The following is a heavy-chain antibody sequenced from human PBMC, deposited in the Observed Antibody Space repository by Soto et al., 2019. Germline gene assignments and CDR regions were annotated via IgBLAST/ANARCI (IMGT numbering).Heavy chain of an antibody. CDR3: ARDRYCSGGSCYPDV. D-gene: IGHD2-15*01. V-gene: IGHV4-4*07. Sequence: QVQLQESGPGLVKPSETLSLTCTVSGGSISSYYWSWIRQPAGKGLEWIGRIYTSGSTNYNPSLKSRVTMSVDTAKNQFSLKLSSVTAADTAVYYCARDRYCSGGSCYPDVWGQGTTVTVSS. CDR1: GGSISSYY. J-gene: IGHJ6*02. CDR2: IYTSGST.